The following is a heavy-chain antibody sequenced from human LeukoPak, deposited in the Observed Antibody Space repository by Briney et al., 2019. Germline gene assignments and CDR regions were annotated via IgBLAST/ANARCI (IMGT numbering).Heavy chain of an antibody. V-gene: IGHV1-69*05. D-gene: IGHD6-13*01. CDR3: ARDLIAAAEEGAFDI. CDR1: GGTFSSYA. Sequence: SVKVSCKASGGTFSSYAISWVRQAPGQGLEWMGRIIPIFGTANYAQKFQDRVTITTDESTSTAYMELSSLRSEDTAVYYCARDLIAAAEEGAFDIWGQGTMVTVSS. J-gene: IGHJ3*02. CDR2: IIPIFGTA.